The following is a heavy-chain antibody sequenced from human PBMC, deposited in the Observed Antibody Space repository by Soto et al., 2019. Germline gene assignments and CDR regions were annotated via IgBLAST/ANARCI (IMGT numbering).Heavy chain of an antibody. CDR3: ARGPTPYYFAY. V-gene: IGHV1-3*01. J-gene: IGHJ4*02. CDR1: GYTFTSYA. Sequence: QVQLVQSGAEVKKPGASVKVSCKASGYTFTSYAMHWVRQAPGQRLEWMGWINAGNGNTKYSQKFQGRVTITRDTSASTAYMALSSLRSEDTAVYYCARGPTPYYFAYWGQGTLVTVSS. CDR2: INAGNGNT.